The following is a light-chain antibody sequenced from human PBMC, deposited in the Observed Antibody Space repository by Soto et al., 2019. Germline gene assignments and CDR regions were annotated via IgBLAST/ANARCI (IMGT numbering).Light chain of an antibody. CDR3: QTWGTGIVL. J-gene: IGLJ2*01. Sequence: QSVLTQSPSASASLGASVKLTCTLSSGHRSYAVAWHQQQPEKGPRYLMKLNSDGSHRKGDGIPDRFSGSSSGAERYLTISSLQSEDEADYYCQTWGTGIVLFGGGTKLTVL. CDR2: LNSDGSH. CDR1: SGHRSYA. V-gene: IGLV4-69*01.